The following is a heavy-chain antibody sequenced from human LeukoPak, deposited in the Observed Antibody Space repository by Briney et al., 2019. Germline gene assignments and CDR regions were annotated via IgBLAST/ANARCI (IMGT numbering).Heavy chain of an antibody. CDR2: INIGGTNT. Sequence: GGSLRLSCAVSGFTFNDYYMSWIRQAPGKGLEWLSYINIGGTNTHYADSVKGRFTISRDNAKKSLYLEMNNLRAEDTAVYYCATDGAGFDTWGQGVLVTVSS. CDR1: GFTFNDYY. J-gene: IGHJ5*02. CDR3: ATDGAGFDT. V-gene: IGHV3-11*01.